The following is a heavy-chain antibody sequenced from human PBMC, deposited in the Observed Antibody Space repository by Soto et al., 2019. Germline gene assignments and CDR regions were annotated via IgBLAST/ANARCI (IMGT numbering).Heavy chain of an antibody. CDR3: ARWGTTGRLDV. V-gene: IGHV3-30*19. J-gene: IGHJ1*01. Sequence: QVQLVESGGGVVQPGTSLRVSCVGSGFTFRSYVIHWVRQAPGKGLEWVALTSYDGSDKYYGDSVRGRFTISRDNSRNTVDLQMDSLRSEDTALYYCARWGTTGRLDVWGQGTLVSVSS. CDR2: TSYDGSDK. CDR1: GFTFRSYV. D-gene: IGHD3-10*01.